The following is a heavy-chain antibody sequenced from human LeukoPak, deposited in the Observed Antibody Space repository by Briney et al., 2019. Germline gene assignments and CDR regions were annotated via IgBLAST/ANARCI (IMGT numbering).Heavy chain of an antibody. CDR2: ISGSGSST. CDR3: AKGVAVASPYYFDY. D-gene: IGHD6-19*01. CDR1: GFTFSSYA. J-gene: IGHJ4*02. V-gene: IGHV3-23*01. Sequence: GGSLRLSCAASGFTFSSYAMSWVRQAPGKGLEWVSPISGSGSSTYYADSVKGRFTISRDNSKNTLCLQMNSLRAEDTAVYYCAKGVAVASPYYFDYWGQGTLVTVSS.